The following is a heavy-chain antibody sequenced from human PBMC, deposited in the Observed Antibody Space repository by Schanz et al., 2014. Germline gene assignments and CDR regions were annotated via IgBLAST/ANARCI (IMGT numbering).Heavy chain of an antibody. CDR1: GFTFSSYA. CDR2: INTADTT. J-gene: IGHJ5*02. Sequence: EVQLLESGGGLVQPGGSLRVSCAASGFTFSSYAMSWIRQAPGKGPEWVSAINTADTTYYADSVKGRFTVSRDNSKNTVYLHMNSLRDEDTAVYYCAKDMNREATAPESWGQGTLVTVSS. CDR3: AKDMNREATAPES. V-gene: IGHV3-23*01. D-gene: IGHD5-12*01.